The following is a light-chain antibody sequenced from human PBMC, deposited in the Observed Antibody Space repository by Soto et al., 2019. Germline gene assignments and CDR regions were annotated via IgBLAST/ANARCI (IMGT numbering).Light chain of an antibody. J-gene: IGLJ3*02. CDR1: SSNIGSTT. Sequence: QSALTQPPSASGTPGQRVTIACSGSSSNIGSTTVKWYQQLPGTAPKLLIYNNNQRPSGVPDRFSDSKSGISASLAISGLQCEDEADYYCAAWDESLNGVVFGGGTKLIVL. V-gene: IGLV1-44*01. CDR2: NNN. CDR3: AAWDESLNGVV.